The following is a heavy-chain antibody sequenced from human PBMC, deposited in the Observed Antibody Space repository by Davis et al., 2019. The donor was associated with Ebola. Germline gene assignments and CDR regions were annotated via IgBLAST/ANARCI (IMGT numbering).Heavy chain of an antibody. CDR3: ARDSHPTYYYDSSSYSEA. J-gene: IGHJ4*02. D-gene: IGHD3-22*01. Sequence: ASVKVSCKTAGYTFSSYGINWVRQAPGQGLEWMGWISDYNGKTNYAQKLQDRVTLSTDTSTSTAYMELRSLSYDDTAVYYCARDSHPTYYYDSSSYSEAWGQGTLVTVSS. CDR2: ISDYNGKT. V-gene: IGHV1-18*04. CDR1: GYTFSSYG.